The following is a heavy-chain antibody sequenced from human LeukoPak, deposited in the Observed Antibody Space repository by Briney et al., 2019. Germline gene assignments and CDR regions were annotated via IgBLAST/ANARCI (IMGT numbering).Heavy chain of an antibody. Sequence: ASVKVSCKASGYTFTGCYMHWVRQAPGPGLEWTGWINPNSGGTNYAQKFQGRVTMTRDTSISTDYMELSRLRSDDTALYYCARAQYYYDSSGYSDYWGQGTLVTVSS. V-gene: IGHV1-2*02. CDR1: GYTFTGCY. CDR2: INPNSGGT. D-gene: IGHD3-22*01. CDR3: ARAQYYYDSSGYSDY. J-gene: IGHJ4*02.